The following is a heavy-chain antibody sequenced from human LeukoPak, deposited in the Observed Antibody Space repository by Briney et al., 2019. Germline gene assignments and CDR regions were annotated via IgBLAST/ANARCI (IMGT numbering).Heavy chain of an antibody. D-gene: IGHD5-18*01. J-gene: IGHJ4*02. CDR3: ARGRDTVMVTTIQPGHLDY. V-gene: IGHV3-33*01. CDR1: GFTFSSYG. Sequence: GRSLRLSCAASGFTFSSYGMHWVRQAPGKGLEWVAVIWYDGSNKYYADSVKGRFTISRDNSKNTLYLQMNSLRAEDTAVYYCARGRDTVMVTTIQPGHLDYWGQGTLVTVSS. CDR2: IWYDGSNK.